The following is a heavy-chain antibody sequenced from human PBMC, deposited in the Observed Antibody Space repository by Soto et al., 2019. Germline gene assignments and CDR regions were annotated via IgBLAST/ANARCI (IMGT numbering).Heavy chain of an antibody. CDR3: ARDHKEAFDI. CDR1: GASITSYF. CDR2: MYFNEST. J-gene: IGHJ3*02. V-gene: IGHV4-59*01. Sequence: QVLLQESGPGLVKPSETLSLTCTVSGASITSYFLNWIRQAPGKGLEWIGYMYFNESTNYNPSLKSRVMMSLDTSKSLFSLKLNSVTAADTAIYYCARDHKEAFDIWGQGTRVTVSS.